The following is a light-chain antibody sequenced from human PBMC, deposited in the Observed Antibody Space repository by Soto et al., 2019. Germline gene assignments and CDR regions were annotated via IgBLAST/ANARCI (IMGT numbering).Light chain of an antibody. J-gene: IGKJ1*01. V-gene: IGKV3-20*01. CDR2: GAS. CDR3: HQYGSSPRP. Sequence: EDILKMSPGALSLSTGEGARLSCRASRGVSANYLAWYQQKPGHAPTLLIYGASIRAAGIPDRFSGSGSGTDFTLTISRLEPEDFAVYYCHQYGSSPRPFGQGTKVAIK. CDR1: RGVSANY.